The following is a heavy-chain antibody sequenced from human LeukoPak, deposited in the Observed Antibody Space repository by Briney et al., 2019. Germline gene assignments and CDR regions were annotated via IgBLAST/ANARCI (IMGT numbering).Heavy chain of an antibody. J-gene: IGHJ2*01. CDR1: GFSFSTYG. D-gene: IGHD3-10*01. Sequence: GRSLRLSCEASGFSFSTYGMHWVRQAPGKGLEWVALIWFDGSNKHYADSVKGRFTISRDNSKNTMYLQMDSLRAEDTAVYHCARVVSYYGSSYRLLDLWGRGTLVTVSS. CDR3: ARVVSYYGSSYRLLDL. V-gene: IGHV3-33*01. CDR2: IWFDGSNK.